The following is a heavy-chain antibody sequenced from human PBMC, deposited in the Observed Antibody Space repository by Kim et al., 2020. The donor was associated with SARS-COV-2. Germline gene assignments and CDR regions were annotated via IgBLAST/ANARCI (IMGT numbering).Heavy chain of an antibody. CDR1: GYTFTSYY. Sequence: ASVKVSCKASGYTFTSYYMHWVRQAPGQGLEWMGIINPSGGSTSYAQKFQGRVTMTRDTSTSTVYMELSSLRSEDTAVYYCARVAGNCGGDCLDAFDIWGQGTMVTVSS. J-gene: IGHJ3*02. CDR2: INPSGGST. D-gene: IGHD2-21*02. V-gene: IGHV1-46*01. CDR3: ARVAGNCGGDCLDAFDI.